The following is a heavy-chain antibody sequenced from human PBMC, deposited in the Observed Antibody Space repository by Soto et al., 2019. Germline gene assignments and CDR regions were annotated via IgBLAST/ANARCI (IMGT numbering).Heavy chain of an antibody. J-gene: IGHJ6*02. CDR3: ARGRTTVTLRNYYYYGMHV. V-gene: IGHV4-34*01. CDR2: INHSGST. CDR1: GGSFSGYY. Sequence: SETLSLTCAVYGGSFSGYYWSWIRQPPGKGMEWIGEINHSGSTNYNPSLKSRVTISVDTSRNQFSLKLSSVAAADTAVYYCARGRTTVTLRNYYYYGMHVWGQGTTVTVSS. D-gene: IGHD1-1*01.